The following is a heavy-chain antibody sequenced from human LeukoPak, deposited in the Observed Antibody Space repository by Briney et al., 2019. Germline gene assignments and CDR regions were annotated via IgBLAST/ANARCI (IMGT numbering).Heavy chain of an antibody. CDR3: ARVPPSRGYFDY. Sequence: ASVKVSCKASGYTFASYYMNWVRQAPGQGLEWMGIINPSGGSTSYAQKFQGRVTMTRDTSTSTVYMELSSLRSEDTAVYYCARVPPSRGYFDYWGQGTLVTVSS. CDR1: GYTFASYY. V-gene: IGHV1-46*01. D-gene: IGHD3-10*01. CDR2: INPSGGST. J-gene: IGHJ4*02.